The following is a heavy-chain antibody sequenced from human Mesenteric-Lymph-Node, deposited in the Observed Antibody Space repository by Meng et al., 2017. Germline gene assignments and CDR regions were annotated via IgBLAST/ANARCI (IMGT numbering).Heavy chain of an antibody. J-gene: IGHJ4*02. D-gene: IGHD6-19*01. Sequence: VQLQQAGPGLVKPSPTLSLTCTVSGGSVSSGGYYWTWIRQHPGKGLEWFGHIYYSGSTFYNPSLKRRVIMSIDTSKNQFSLNLRSVTAAGTAVYYCARVSSGWDYFDYWGQGTLVTVSS. CDR2: IYYSGST. CDR1: GGSVSSGGYY. V-gene: IGHV4-31*03. CDR3: ARVSSGWDYFDY.